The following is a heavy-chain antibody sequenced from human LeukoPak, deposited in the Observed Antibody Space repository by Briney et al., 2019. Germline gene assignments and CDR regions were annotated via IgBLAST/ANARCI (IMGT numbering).Heavy chain of an antibody. CDR3: ARGPATVTASYYYYGMDV. CDR2: IGTAGDT. Sequence: GGSLRLSCAASGFTFSNYVMHWVRQATGKGLEWVAAIGTAGDTYYPGSVKGRFTISRENAKNSLYLQMNSLRAGDTAVYYCARGPATVTASYYYYGMDVWGQGTTVTVSS. V-gene: IGHV3-13*01. D-gene: IGHD4-17*01. CDR1: GFTFSNYV. J-gene: IGHJ6*02.